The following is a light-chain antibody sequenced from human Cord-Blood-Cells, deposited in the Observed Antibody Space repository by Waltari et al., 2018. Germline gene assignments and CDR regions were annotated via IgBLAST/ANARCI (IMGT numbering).Light chain of an antibody. CDR2: EGS. J-gene: IGLJ3*02. Sequence: QSALTQPASVSGSPGQSITISCTGTSRDVGSYNLVPWYQQHPGKAPKLMIYEGSKRPSGVSNRFSGSKSGNTASLTISGLQAEDEADYYCCSYAGSSTWAFGGGTKLTVL. V-gene: IGLV2-23*01. CDR3: CSYAGSSTWA. CDR1: SRDVGSYNL.